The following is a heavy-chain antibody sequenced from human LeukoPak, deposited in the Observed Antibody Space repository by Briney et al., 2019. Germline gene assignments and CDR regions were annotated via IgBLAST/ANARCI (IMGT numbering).Heavy chain of an antibody. CDR2: INPSGGST. V-gene: IGHV1-46*01. Sequence: WASVKVSCKASGYTFTSYYMHWVRQAPGQGLEWMGIINPSGGSTSYAQKFQGRVTMTRDTSTSTVYMELSSLRSEDTAVYYCARDSTVTTGYYYYMDVWGKGTTVTISS. D-gene: IGHD4-17*01. J-gene: IGHJ6*03. CDR1: GYTFTSYY. CDR3: ARDSTVTTGYYYYMDV.